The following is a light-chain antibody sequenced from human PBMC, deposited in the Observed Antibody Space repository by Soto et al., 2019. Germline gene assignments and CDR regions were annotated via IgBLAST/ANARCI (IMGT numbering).Light chain of an antibody. Sequence: EILLTQSPGPLALSPGERATLSCRASQSVSSTYLAWYQQKPGHAPSLLIYRTSTRATGIPDRLSGSGSGTDFTLTISRLEPEDFSVYYCQQFGSSVTFGQGTRLEIK. J-gene: IGKJ5*01. CDR1: QSVSSTY. V-gene: IGKV3-20*01. CDR2: RTS. CDR3: QQFGSSVT.